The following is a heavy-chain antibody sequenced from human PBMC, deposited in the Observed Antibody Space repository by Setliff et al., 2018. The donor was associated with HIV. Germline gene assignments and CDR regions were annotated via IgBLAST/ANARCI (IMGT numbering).Heavy chain of an antibody. CDR3: AKLQEGHVYSHYDS. J-gene: IGHJ4*02. V-gene: IGHV3-23*01. Sequence: GGSLRLSCAASGFTLSSYAMTWVRQAPGKGLEWVSAISGGGDRTYHADSVRGRFTISRDNSKNSLYLQMNSLRAEDTAVYYCAKLQEGHVYSHYDSWGQGTLVTVSS. CDR2: ISGGGDRT. D-gene: IGHD2-21*01. CDR1: GFTLSSYA.